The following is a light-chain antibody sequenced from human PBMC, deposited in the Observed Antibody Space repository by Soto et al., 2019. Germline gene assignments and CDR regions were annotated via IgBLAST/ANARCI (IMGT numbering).Light chain of an antibody. CDR2: GAS. J-gene: IGKJ1*01. Sequence: EIGLTQSPGTLTLSAGEGATLSSRASQSVSSSYLAWYQQKPGQAPRLLIYGASSRATGIPDRFSGSGSGTDFTLTISRLEPEDFAVYYCQQYGSSPQTFGQGTKVDI. CDR3: QQYGSSPQT. V-gene: IGKV3-20*01. CDR1: QSVSSSY.